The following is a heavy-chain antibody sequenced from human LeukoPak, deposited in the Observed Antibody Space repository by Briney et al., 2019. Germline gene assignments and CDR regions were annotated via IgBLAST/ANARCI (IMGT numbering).Heavy chain of an antibody. CDR2: IKQDGSEK. D-gene: IGHD3-3*01. J-gene: IGHJ6*02. V-gene: IGHV3-7*03. CDR3: ARDLKYDFWSGYGYGMDV. CDR1: GFTFGSNG. Sequence: GGSLRLSCVASGFTFGSNGMSWVRQAPGKGLEWVANIKQDGSEKNYVDSVKGRFTISRDNAKNSLYLQMNSLRAEDTAVYYCARDLKYDFWSGYGYGMDVWGQGTTVTVSS.